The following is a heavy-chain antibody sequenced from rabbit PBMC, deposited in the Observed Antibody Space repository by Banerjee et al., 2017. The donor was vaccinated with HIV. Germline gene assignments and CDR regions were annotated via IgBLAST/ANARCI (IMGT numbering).Heavy chain of an antibody. Sequence: QSLEESGGDLVKPGASLTLTCKASGFTLSSYWMWWVRQAPGKGLEWIACIGAGSSGTTYYASWAKGRFTISKTSWTTVTLQMTSLTAADTATYFCARDLAGVTGWNFNLWGPGTLVTVS. CDR1: GFTLSSYW. CDR2: IGAGSSGTT. J-gene: IGHJ4*01. CDR3: ARDLAGVTGWNFNL. V-gene: IGHV1S40*01. D-gene: IGHD4-1*01.